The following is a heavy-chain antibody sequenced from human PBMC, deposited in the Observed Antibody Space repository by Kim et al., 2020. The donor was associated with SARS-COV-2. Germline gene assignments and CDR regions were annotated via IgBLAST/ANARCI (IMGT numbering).Heavy chain of an antibody. D-gene: IGHD6-19*01. CDR2: ISYDGSNK. CDR3: AKERNTGYSSGWTYYYYGMDV. V-gene: IGHV3-30*18. Sequence: GGSLRLSCAASGFTFSSYGMHWVRQAPGKGLEWVAVISYDGSNKYYAHSVKGRFTISRDNSKNTLYLQMNSLRADDTAVYYCAKERNTGYSSGWTYYYYGMDVWGQGTTVTVSS. CDR1: GFTFSSYG. J-gene: IGHJ6*02.